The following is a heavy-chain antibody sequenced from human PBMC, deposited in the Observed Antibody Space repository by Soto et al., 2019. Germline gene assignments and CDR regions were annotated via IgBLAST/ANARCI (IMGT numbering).Heavy chain of an antibody. CDR1: GFTFSNYV. J-gene: IGHJ2*01. Sequence: HPGGSLRLSCAASGFTFSNYVMHWVRQAPGKGLQYVSVITSNGGTADYAKSVKGRFTISRDNSKNTLYLEMGALRPDDMAVYYCARGGYCSGGPCSSNPRPWYFDLWGRGTLVTVSS. V-gene: IGHV3-64*01. CDR2: ITSNGGTA. CDR3: ARGGYCSGGPCSSNPRPWYFDL. D-gene: IGHD2-15*01.